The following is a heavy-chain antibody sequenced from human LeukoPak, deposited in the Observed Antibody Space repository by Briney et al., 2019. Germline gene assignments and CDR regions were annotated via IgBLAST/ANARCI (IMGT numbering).Heavy chain of an antibody. CDR3: ARGSAVAGTIGWFDP. J-gene: IGHJ5*02. D-gene: IGHD6-19*01. Sequence: SETLSLTCAVYGGSFRGYYWSWIRQPPGKGLEWIGEINHSGSTNYNPSLKSRVTISVDTSKNQFSLKLSSVTAADTAVYYCARGSAVAGTIGWFDPWGQGTLVTVSS. CDR2: INHSGST. V-gene: IGHV4-34*01. CDR1: GGSFRGYY.